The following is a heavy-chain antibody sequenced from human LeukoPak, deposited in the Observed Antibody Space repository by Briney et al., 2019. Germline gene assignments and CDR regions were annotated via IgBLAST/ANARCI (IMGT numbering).Heavy chain of an antibody. Sequence: PGGSLRLSCAASGFTFSSYGMHWVRQAPGKGLEWVAVIWYDGSNKYYADSVKGRFTISRDNSKNTLYLQMNSLRAEDTAVYYCARATIFGVVRDPGYYMDVWGKGTTVTVSS. CDR1: GFTFSSYG. D-gene: IGHD3-3*01. CDR2: IWYDGSNK. V-gene: IGHV3-33*01. J-gene: IGHJ6*03. CDR3: ARATIFGVVRDPGYYMDV.